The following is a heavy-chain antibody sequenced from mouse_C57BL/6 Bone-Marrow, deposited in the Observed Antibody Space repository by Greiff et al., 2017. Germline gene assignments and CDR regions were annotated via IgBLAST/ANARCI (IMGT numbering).Heavy chain of an antibody. D-gene: IGHD2-2*01. J-gene: IGHJ3*01. Sequence: QVQLQQSGAELVRPGASVTLSCKASGYTFTDYEMLWVKQTPVHGLEWIGAIDPETGGTAYNQKFKGKAILTADKSSSTAYMELRSLTSEDSAVYYCTRRGDGYDGAWFAYWGQGTLVTVSA. CDR2: IDPETGGT. CDR3: TRRGDGYDGAWFAY. CDR1: GYTFTDYE. V-gene: IGHV1-15*01.